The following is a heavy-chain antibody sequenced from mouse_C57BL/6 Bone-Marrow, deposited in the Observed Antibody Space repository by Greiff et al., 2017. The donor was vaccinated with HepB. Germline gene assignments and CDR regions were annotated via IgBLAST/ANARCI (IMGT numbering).Heavy chain of an antibody. CDR3: ARRTTVVTPYWYFDV. D-gene: IGHD1-1*01. J-gene: IGHJ1*03. V-gene: IGHV1-61*01. CDR1: GYTFTSYW. Sequence: QVQLKQPGAELVRPGSSVKLSCKASGYTFTSYWMDWVKQRPGQGLEWIGNIYPSDSETHYNQKFKDKATLTVDKSSSTAYMQLSSLTSEDSAVYYCARRTTVVTPYWYFDVWGTGTTVTVSS. CDR2: IYPSDSET.